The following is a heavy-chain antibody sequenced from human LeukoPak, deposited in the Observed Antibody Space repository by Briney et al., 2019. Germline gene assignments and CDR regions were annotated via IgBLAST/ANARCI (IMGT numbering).Heavy chain of an antibody. CDR1: GGSISRYY. CDR2: MYYSGST. Sequence: SETLFLTCTVSGGSISRYYWSWIRQPPGKGLEWIGYMYYSGSTKYNPSLKSRVTISVDTSKNQFSLKLSSATAADTAVYYCARRNYGMDVWGQGTTVTVSS. J-gene: IGHJ6*02. CDR3: ARRNYGMDV. V-gene: IGHV4-59*08.